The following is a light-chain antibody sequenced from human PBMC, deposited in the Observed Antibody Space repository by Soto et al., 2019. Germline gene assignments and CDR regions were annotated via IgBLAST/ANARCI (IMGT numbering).Light chain of an antibody. CDR2: GAS. Sequence: EIVLTQSPGTLSLSPGERATLSCRASQSVSSSYLAWYQQKPGQAPRLLIYGASSRATGIPDRFSGSGSGTDFTLIITRLEPEDFAVYYCHQYGSSAWTFGQGTKVEIQ. CDR1: QSVSSSY. J-gene: IGKJ1*01. CDR3: HQYGSSAWT. V-gene: IGKV3-20*01.